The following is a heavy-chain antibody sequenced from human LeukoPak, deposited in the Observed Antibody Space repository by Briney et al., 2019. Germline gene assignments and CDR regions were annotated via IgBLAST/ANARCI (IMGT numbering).Heavy chain of an antibody. D-gene: IGHD4-11*01. V-gene: IGHV3-7*01. CDR2: IKQDGSEK. J-gene: IGHJ4*02. CDR3: ARDDPYSSFDY. Sequence: PGGSLRLSCAASGLIFSSYWMSWVRQAPGKGLEWVANIKQDGSEKYYVDSVKGRFTISRDNAKNSLYLQMNSLRAEDTAVYYCARDDPYSSFDYWGQGTLVIVSS. CDR1: GLIFSSYW.